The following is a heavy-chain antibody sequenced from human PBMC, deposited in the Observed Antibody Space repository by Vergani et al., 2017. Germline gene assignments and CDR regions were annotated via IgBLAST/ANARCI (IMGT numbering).Heavy chain of an antibody. D-gene: IGHD3-10*01. Sequence: QVQLQQWGAGLLKPSETLSLTCAVYGGSFSGYYWSWIRQPPGKGLEWIGEINHSGSTNYNPSLKSRVTISVDTSKNQFSLKLSSVTAADTAVYYCAGAPYGSGNNYYYYGMDVWGQGTTVTVSS. CDR1: GGSFSGYY. V-gene: IGHV4-34*01. J-gene: IGHJ6*02. CDR3: AGAPYGSGNNYYYYGMDV. CDR2: INHSGST.